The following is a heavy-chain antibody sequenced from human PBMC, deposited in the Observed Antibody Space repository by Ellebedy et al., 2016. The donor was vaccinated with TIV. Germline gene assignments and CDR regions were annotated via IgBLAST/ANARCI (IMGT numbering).Heavy chain of an antibody. J-gene: IGHJ4*02. CDR1: GGSISSYY. D-gene: IGHD3-10*01. CDR2: IYYSGST. V-gene: IGHV4-59*01. CDR3: ARYGSGSYYTPPFDY. Sequence: SETLSLTXTVSGGSISSYYWSWIRQPPGKGLEWIGYIYYSGSTNYNPSLKSRVTISVDTSKNQFSLKLSSVTAADTAVYYCARYGSGSYYTPPFDYWGQGTLVTVSS.